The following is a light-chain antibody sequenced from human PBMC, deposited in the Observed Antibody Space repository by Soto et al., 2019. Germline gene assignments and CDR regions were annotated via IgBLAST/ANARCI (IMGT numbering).Light chain of an antibody. J-gene: IGKJ5*01. Sequence: EIVMTQSPSTLSVSLGGRATLSCRASQSVSTDLAWYQQRPGQAPRLLIFGASTRATGIPARFTGSGSGTEFILTIARLEPEDFAVYYCQEYHGSPVTFGLGTRLEIK. CDR2: GAS. CDR1: QSVSTD. CDR3: QEYHGSPVT. V-gene: IGKV3-15*01.